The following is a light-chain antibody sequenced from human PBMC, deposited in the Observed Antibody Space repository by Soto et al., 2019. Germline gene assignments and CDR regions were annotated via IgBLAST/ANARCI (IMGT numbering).Light chain of an antibody. V-gene: IGKV3D-15*01. CDR2: GAS. Sequence: EIVMTQSPATLSVSPGERATLSCRASQSVSSNLAWYQHKPGKAPRLLIYGASTRATGIPARFSGSGSGTEFTLTISSLQSEDFAVYYCQQYNNWPQTFGQGTKVEIK. CDR3: QQYNNWPQT. J-gene: IGKJ1*01. CDR1: QSVSSN.